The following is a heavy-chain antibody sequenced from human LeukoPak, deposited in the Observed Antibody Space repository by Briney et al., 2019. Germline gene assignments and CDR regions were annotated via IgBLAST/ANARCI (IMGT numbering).Heavy chain of an antibody. V-gene: IGHV3-7*05. Sequence: GGSLRLSCAASGFXFSSYWISWVRQAPGKGLEWVAKIKLDGSEKYYVDSVRGRFTISRDNANNSLYLQMNSLRAEDTAVYYCARDGCSSTSCYSDYYYGMDVWGRGTTVTVSS. D-gene: IGHD2-2*01. CDR3: ARDGCSSTSCYSDYYYGMDV. CDR1: GFXFSSYW. CDR2: IKLDGSEK. J-gene: IGHJ6*02.